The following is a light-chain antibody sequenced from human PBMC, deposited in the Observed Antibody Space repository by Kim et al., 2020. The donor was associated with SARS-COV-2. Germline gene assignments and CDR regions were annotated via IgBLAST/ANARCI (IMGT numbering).Light chain of an antibody. V-gene: IGKV1-13*02. J-gene: IGKJ5*01. Sequence: AIQLTQSPSSLSASVGDRVTITCRASQGINTDLAWYQQTPGKAPNLLIYDASTLQSGVPSRFSGSESGTDFTLTISNLQPEDFATYYCQHFNSYPIAFGQGTRLEIK. CDR3: QHFNSYPIA. CDR2: DAS. CDR1: QGINTD.